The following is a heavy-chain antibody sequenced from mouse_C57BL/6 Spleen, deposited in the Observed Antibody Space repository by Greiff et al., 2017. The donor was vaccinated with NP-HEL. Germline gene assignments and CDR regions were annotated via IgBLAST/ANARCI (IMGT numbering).Heavy chain of an antibody. D-gene: IGHD1-1*01. CDR1: GYTFTSYW. Sequence: QVQLQQPGTELVKPGASVKLSCKASGYTFTSYWMHWVKQRPGQGLEWIGNINPSNGGTNYNEKFKSKATLTVDKSSSTAYMQLSSLTSEDSAVYYCALYDYGSPYWYFDVWGTGTTVTVSS. V-gene: IGHV1-53*01. CDR3: ALYDYGSPYWYFDV. J-gene: IGHJ1*03. CDR2: INPSNGGT.